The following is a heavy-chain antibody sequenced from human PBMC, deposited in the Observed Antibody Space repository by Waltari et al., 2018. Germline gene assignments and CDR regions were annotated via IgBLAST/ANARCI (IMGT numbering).Heavy chain of an antibody. J-gene: IGHJ4*02. D-gene: IGHD5-12*01. CDR1: GFTFSTHN. V-gene: IGHV3-23*04. CDR3: AKGGIEARLTDY. CDR2: NDVSTGAS. Sequence: EVHLVESGGGLVQPGGSLRLSCAASGFTFSTHNMGWLRQAPGKGLGWVSMNDVSTGASHYADSVKGRFSISRDNPKNTLYLQMNSLRAEDTAVYYCAKGGIEARLTDYWGQGTLVTVSS.